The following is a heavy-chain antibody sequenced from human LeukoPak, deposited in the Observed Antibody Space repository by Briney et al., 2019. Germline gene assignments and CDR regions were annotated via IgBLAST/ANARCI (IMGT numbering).Heavy chain of an antibody. CDR1: GFTFSNYY. Sequence: GGSLRLSCAASGFTFSNYYMSWVRQAPGKGLEWVAHINKDGSEKYYVDSVKGRFTISRDNAKNSLYLQMNSLRVEDTAVYYCARDKVTYWGRGTLVTISS. J-gene: IGHJ4*02. CDR3: ARDKVTY. V-gene: IGHV3-7*01. CDR2: INKDGSEK.